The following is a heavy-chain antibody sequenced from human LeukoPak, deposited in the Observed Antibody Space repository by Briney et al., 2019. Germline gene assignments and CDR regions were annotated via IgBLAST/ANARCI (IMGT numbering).Heavy chain of an antibody. Sequence: GGSLRLSCAASGFTVSRNYMSWVRQAPGKGLEWVSVIYSGGSTYYADSVKGRFTISRDNSKNTLYLQMNSLRAEDTAVYYCARYPGTRYFDYWGQGTLVTVSS. CDR2: IYSGGST. D-gene: IGHD1-7*01. CDR1: GFTVSRNY. J-gene: IGHJ4*02. V-gene: IGHV3-66*01. CDR3: ARYPGTRYFDY.